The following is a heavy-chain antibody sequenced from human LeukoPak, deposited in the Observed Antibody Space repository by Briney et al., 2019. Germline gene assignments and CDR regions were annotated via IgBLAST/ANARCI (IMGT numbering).Heavy chain of an antibody. Sequence: ASVKVSCTASGYTFTVYYMHWVRQAPGQGLEWMGWINPNSGGTNYAQKFQGRVTMTRDTSISTAYMELSRLRSDDTAVYYCARALGSGSSSYWDQGTLVTVSS. CDR1: GYTFTVYY. CDR3: ARALGSGSSSY. J-gene: IGHJ4*02. V-gene: IGHV1-2*02. CDR2: INPNSGGT. D-gene: IGHD3-10*01.